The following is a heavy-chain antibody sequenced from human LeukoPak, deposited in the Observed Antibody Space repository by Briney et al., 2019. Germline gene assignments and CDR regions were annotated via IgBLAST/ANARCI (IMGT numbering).Heavy chain of an antibody. CDR1: GFTFDDYG. Sequence: EGSLRLSCAASGFTFDDYGMSWVRQAPGKGLEWVSGINWNGGSTGYADSVKGRFTISRDNAKNSLYLQMNSLRAEDTALYYCARPYAIRGVNWDAFDIWGQGTMVTVSS. CDR2: INWNGGST. CDR3: ARPYAIRGVNWDAFDI. V-gene: IGHV3-20*04. J-gene: IGHJ3*02. D-gene: IGHD3-10*01.